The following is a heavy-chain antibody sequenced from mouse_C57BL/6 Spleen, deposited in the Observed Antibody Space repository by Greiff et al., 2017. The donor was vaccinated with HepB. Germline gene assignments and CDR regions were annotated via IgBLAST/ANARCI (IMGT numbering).Heavy chain of an antibody. J-gene: IGHJ3*01. Sequence: VQRVESGPELVKPGASVKISCKASGYAFSSSWMNWVKQRPGKGLEWIGRIYPGDGDTNYNGKFKGKATLTADKSSSTAYMQLSSLTSEDSAVYFCARDDYGSSYPFAYWGQGTLVTVSA. CDR2: IYPGDGDT. D-gene: IGHD1-1*01. V-gene: IGHV1-82*01. CDR1: GYAFSSSW. CDR3: ARDDYGSSYPFAY.